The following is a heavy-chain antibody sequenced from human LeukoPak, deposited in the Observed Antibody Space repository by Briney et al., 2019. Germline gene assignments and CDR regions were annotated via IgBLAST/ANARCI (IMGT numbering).Heavy chain of an antibody. J-gene: IGHJ5*02. CDR1: GGSIRSLGYS. D-gene: IGHD1-26*01. CDR2: MYYTGTT. Sequence: SETLSLTCSVSGGSIRSLGYSWGWIRQPPGKGLEWIASMYYTGTTYYNPSLKSRVTMSVDTSKNQFSLNLTSVTAADTAVFYCARSVSACAGRGWFDPWGQGTLVTVSS. V-gene: IGHV4-39*07. CDR3: ARSVSACAGRGWFDP.